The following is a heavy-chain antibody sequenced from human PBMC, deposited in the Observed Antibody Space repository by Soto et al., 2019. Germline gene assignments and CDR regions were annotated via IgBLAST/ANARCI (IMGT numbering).Heavy chain of an antibody. Sequence: EVQLVESGGGLVQPGGSLRLSCAASGFSFSSYWMHWVRQAPGKGLVWVSRINSDGSSTSYADSVKGRFTISRDNAKNSLYLQMNSLRVEDTAVYVCARLLAVAGTNYWGQGTLVTVSS. V-gene: IGHV3-74*01. CDR2: INSDGSST. CDR3: ARLLAVAGTNY. CDR1: GFSFSSYW. J-gene: IGHJ4*02. D-gene: IGHD6-19*01.